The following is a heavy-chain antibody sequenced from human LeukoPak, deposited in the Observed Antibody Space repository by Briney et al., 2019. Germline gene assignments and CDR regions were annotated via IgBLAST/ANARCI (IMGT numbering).Heavy chain of an antibody. CDR2: INYSGGT. CDR1: GGSISSYY. V-gene: IGHV4-59*01. D-gene: IGHD1-26*01. Sequence: SETLSLTCTVSGGSISSYYCSWIRQSPGEGLEWVGYINYSGGTDYNPSLKSRVTISVDTSKNQFPLKLNSVTGADTAVYYCAIPSPYSGSFFDYWGQGTLVTVSS. CDR3: AIPSPYSGSFFDY. J-gene: IGHJ4*02.